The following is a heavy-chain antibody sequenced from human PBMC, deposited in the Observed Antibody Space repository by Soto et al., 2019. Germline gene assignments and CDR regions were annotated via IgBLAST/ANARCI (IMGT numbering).Heavy chain of an antibody. V-gene: IGHV3-33*01. CDR1: GFTFSSYG. J-gene: IGHJ3*02. CDR2: IWYDGSNK. D-gene: IGHD3-9*01. Sequence: LRLSCAASGFTFSSYGMHWVRQAPGKGLEWVAVIWYDGSNKYYADSVKGRFTISRDNSKNTLYLQMNSLRAEDTAVYYCAREETPTYDILTGYYIGFHDAFDICGQATMVTLSS. CDR3: AREETPTYDILTGYYIGFHDAFDI.